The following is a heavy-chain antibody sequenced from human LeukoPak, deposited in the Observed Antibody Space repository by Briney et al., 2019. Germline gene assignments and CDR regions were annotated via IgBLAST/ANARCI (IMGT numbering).Heavy chain of an antibody. J-gene: IGHJ4*02. CDR1: GYIFNKYF. CDR2: ITPRDGDT. CDR3: ATVASVSAYY. D-gene: IGHD1-26*01. Sequence: ASVKVSCKASGYIFNKYFMHWVRQAPGQGLEWMGIITPRDGDTRYAQKFQGRVTMTRDTSTRTFYMELSSLRSEDTAVYYCATVASVSAYYWGRGTLVTVSS. V-gene: IGHV1-46*02.